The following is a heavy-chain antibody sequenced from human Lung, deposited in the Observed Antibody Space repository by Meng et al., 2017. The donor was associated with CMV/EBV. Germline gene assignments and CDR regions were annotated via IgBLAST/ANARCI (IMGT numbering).Heavy chain of an antibody. CDR3: ARAAYTSFFDF. CDR1: GHSFSGYY. Sequence: ASVXVSCKASGHSFSGYYIHWLRQAPGQGPEWMGWISPNSGDTNYAQKFQGRVTMTRDTSTITVYMELTRLTSDDTAVYYCARAAYTSFFDFWCQGTLVTVSS. D-gene: IGHD2-2*01. V-gene: IGHV1-2*02. J-gene: IGHJ4*02. CDR2: ISPNSGDT.